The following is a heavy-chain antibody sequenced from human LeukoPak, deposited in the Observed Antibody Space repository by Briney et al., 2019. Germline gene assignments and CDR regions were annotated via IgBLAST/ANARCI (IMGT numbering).Heavy chain of an antibody. Sequence: GGSLRLSCAASGFTFSNYWMSWVRQAPGKRLEWVANIKQDGGEKYYVDSVKGRFTISRDNAQNSLYLHMNSLRAEDTAVYYCARDKIVGATKNDYWGQGILVTVSS. D-gene: IGHD1-26*01. V-gene: IGHV3-7*03. CDR2: IKQDGGEK. J-gene: IGHJ4*02. CDR1: GFTFSNYW. CDR3: ARDKIVGATKNDY.